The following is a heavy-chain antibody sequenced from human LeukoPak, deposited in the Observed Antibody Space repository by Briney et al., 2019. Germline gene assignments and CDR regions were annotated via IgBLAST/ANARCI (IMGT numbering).Heavy chain of an antibody. D-gene: IGHD3-22*01. CDR1: GFTFSSYS. J-gene: IGHJ5*02. CDR3: ARGGWYYYDSSGYYL. V-gene: IGHV3-21*01. CDR2: ISSSSSYI. Sequence: GGSLRLSCAASGFTFSSYSMTWVRQAPGKGLEWVSSISSSSSYIYYADSVKGRFTISRDNAKNSLYLQMNSLRAEDTAVYYCARGGWYYYDSSGYYLWGQGTLVTVSS.